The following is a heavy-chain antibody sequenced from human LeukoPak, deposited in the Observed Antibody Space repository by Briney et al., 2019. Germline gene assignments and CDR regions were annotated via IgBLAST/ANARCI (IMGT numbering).Heavy chain of an antibody. CDR2: INPSGGST. J-gene: IGHJ4*02. D-gene: IGHD2-2*01. Sequence: GASVKVSCRSSGYTFTTYGITWVRQAPGQGLEWMGIINPSGGSTSYAQKFQGRVTMTRDTSTSTVYMELSSLRSEDTAVYYCAREGAHGYCSSTSCYAFDYWGQGTLVTVSS. CDR1: GYTFTTYG. CDR3: AREGAHGYCSSTSCYAFDY. V-gene: IGHV1-46*01.